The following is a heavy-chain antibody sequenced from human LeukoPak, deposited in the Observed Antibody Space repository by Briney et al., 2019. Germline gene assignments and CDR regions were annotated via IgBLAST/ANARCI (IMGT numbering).Heavy chain of an antibody. CDR2: IYYSAST. Sequence: SETLSLTCTVSGGSISSYYWSWIRQPPGKGLEGIGYIYYSASTNYNPSLKSRVTISVDTSKNQFCLKLSSVTAADTAVYYCARAIAVTTISGAVVDAFDIWGQGTMVTVSS. CDR3: ARAIAVTTISGAVVDAFDI. J-gene: IGHJ3*02. V-gene: IGHV4-59*01. CDR1: GGSISSYY. D-gene: IGHD4-17*01.